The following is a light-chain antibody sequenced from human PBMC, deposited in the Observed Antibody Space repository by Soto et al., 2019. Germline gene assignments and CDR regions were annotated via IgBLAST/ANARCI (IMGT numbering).Light chain of an antibody. CDR1: QSVSRSY. V-gene: IGKV3D-20*01. CDR3: QQSGSSPIT. J-gene: IGKJ5*01. Sequence: EMVMAQSPATLSLSPGDRATLSCGASQSVSRSYLAWYQQKPGLAPRLIIYDASTRATGIPDRFSGSGSGTDFTLTISRLEPEDFAVYYCQQSGSSPITFGQGTRLEI. CDR2: DAS.